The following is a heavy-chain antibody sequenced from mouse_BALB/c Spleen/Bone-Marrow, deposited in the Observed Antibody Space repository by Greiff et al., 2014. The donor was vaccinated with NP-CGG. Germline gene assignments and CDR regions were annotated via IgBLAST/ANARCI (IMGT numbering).Heavy chain of an antibody. J-gene: IGHJ2*01. V-gene: IGHV3-6*02. Sequence: EVQLVESGPGLVKPSQSLSLTCSVTGYSITSGYYWNWIRQFPGNKLGWMGYISYDGSNNYNPSLKNRISITRDTSKNQFFLKLNSVTTEDTATYYCARDRYFDYWGQGTTLTVSS. CDR3: ARDRYFDY. CDR1: GYSITSGYY. CDR2: ISYDGSN.